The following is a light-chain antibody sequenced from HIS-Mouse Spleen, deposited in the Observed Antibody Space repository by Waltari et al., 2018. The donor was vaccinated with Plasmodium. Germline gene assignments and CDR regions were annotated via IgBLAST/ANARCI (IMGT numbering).Light chain of an antibody. J-gene: IGLJ3*02. CDR3: QSADSSGTPNWV. CDR1: AFTKQS. Sequence: SYELTQPPSVSVSPGQTARITCSGGAFTKQSAYWYQQKPGQAPVLVIYKDSERPSGIPERFSGSSSGTTVTLTISGVQAEDEADYYCQSADSSGTPNWVFGGGTKLTVL. CDR2: KDS. V-gene: IGLV3-25*03.